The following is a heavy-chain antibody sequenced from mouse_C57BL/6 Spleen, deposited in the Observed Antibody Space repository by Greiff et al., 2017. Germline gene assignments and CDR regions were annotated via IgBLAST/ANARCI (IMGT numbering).Heavy chain of an antibody. Sequence: QVQLQQPGAELVRPGTSVKLSCKASGYTFTSYWMHWVKQRPGQGLEWIGVIDPSDSYTNYNQKFKGKATLTVDTSSSPAYMQLSSLTSEDSAVYYCARLWLRRGRYAMDYWGQGTSVTVSS. J-gene: IGHJ4*01. CDR2: IDPSDSYT. D-gene: IGHD2-2*01. CDR1: GYTFTSYW. V-gene: IGHV1-59*01. CDR3: ARLWLRRGRYAMDY.